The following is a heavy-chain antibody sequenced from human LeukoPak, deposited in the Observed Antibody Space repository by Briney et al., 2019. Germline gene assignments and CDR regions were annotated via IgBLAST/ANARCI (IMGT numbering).Heavy chain of an antibody. V-gene: IGHV3-23*01. J-gene: IGHJ4*02. CDR1: GFTFSSYA. D-gene: IGHD1-20*01. CDR2: ISGNGRDT. Sequence: GGSLRLSCAASGFTFSSYAMAWVRQAPGKGLEWVSAISGNGRDTYYPDSARGRFTISRDNSKNTLYLQMSSLRAEDTAIFYCAKNVNGGNWYYFDYWGQGTLVTVSS. CDR3: AKNVNGGNWYYFDY.